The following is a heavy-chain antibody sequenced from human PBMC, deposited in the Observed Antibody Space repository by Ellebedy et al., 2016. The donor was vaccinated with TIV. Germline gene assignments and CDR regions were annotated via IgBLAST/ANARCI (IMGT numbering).Heavy chain of an antibody. D-gene: IGHD6-13*01. J-gene: IGHJ4*02. CDR3: AGDFSSSWYWGLHY. CDR2: ISSSGNSI. V-gene: IGHV3-23*01. CDR1: GFTFNSYA. Sequence: PGGSLRLSCAASGFTFNSYALSWVRQAPGTGLEWVSAISSSGNSIYYADSVKGRFTISRDNSKNPLYLQMNSLRAEDTAVYYCAGDFSSSWYWGLHYWGQGTLVTVSS.